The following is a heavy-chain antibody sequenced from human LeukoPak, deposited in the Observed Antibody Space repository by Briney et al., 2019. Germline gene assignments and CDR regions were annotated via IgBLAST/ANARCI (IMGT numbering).Heavy chain of an antibody. J-gene: IGHJ5*02. Sequence: SGTLSLTRAVSGGSFRGFYWGWVRPPPGEGREWIGEINDSGSTNYNPSLKSRVIISVDTSKNQFSLKLSSVTAADTAVYYCARGKGNPNSYNWFDPWGQGTLVTVSS. D-gene: IGHD1-14*01. V-gene: IGHV4-34*01. CDR1: GGSFRGFY. CDR2: INDSGST. CDR3: ARGKGNPNSYNWFDP.